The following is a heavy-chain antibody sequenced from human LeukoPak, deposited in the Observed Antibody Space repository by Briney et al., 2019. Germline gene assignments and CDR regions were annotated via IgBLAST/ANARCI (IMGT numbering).Heavy chain of an antibody. D-gene: IGHD6-13*01. Sequence: ASVKVSCKASGYTFTSYDINWVRQATGQGHEWKGWMNPNSGNTGYAQKFQRRVTMTRNTSISTAYMELSSLRSEDTAVYYCARGSPGIFDREDYYYYGMDVWGQGTTVTVSS. V-gene: IGHV1-8*01. J-gene: IGHJ6*02. CDR1: GYTFTSYD. CDR3: ARGSPGIFDREDYYYYGMDV. CDR2: MNPNSGNT.